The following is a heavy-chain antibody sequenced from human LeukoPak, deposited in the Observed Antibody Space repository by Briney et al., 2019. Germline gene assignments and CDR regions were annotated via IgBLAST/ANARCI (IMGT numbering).Heavy chain of an antibody. CDR3: ASGGYGDPMVPFDY. D-gene: IGHD4-17*01. J-gene: IGHJ4*02. Sequence: GGSLRLSCAASGFTFSSYAMSWVRQAPGKGLEWVSAISGSGGSTYYADSVKGRFTISRDNSKNTLYLQMNSLRAEDTAVYYCASGGYGDPMVPFDYWGQGTLVTVSS. CDR1: GFTFSSYA. CDR2: ISGSGGST. V-gene: IGHV3-23*01.